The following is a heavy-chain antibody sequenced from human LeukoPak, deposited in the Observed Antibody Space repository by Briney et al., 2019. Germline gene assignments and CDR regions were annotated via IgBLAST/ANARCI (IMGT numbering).Heavy chain of an antibody. V-gene: IGHV4-59*08. D-gene: IGHD1-26*01. CDR1: GSSISNYY. CDR3: VRGCCGNYWHFDY. Sequence: SETLSLTCTVSGSSISNYYWNWIRQPPGKGLEWIGYIDYSGSLVYNPSLKSRVTISVDPSKNQFSLKLRSVTAADTAVYYSVRGCCGNYWHFDYWGQGTLVTVSS. CDR2: IDYSGSL. J-gene: IGHJ4*02.